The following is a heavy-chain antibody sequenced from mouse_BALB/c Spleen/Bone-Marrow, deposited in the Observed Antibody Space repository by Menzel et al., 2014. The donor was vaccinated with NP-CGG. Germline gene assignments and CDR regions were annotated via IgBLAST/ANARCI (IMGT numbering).Heavy chain of an antibody. CDR3: ARNFYGSSYFDY. V-gene: IGHV1-67*01. J-gene: IGHJ2*01. CDR2: ISTYSGNT. Sequence: QVQLQQPGPELVRPGVSVKLSCKGSGYTFTAYAMHWVKQSHAKNLEWIGLISTYSGNTHYNQNFKGKATMTVDKSSSTAYMELARLTSEDSAIYYCARNFYGSSYFDYWGQGTTLTVSS. CDR1: GYTFTAYA. D-gene: IGHD1-1*01.